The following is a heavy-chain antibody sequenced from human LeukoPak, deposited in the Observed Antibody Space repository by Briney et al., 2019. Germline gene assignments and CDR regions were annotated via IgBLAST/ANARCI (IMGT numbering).Heavy chain of an antibody. D-gene: IGHD1-1*01. Sequence: SETLSRTCGVYGGSLSGHYWSWIRQPPGKGLEWIGEINQSGSTNYNPSLKSRVTISVDTSKNQLSLKLNSVTAADTAVYYCVREYTTTSTSFDYWGRGTLVTVSS. J-gene: IGHJ4*02. CDR3: VREYTTTSTSFDY. V-gene: IGHV4-34*01. CDR2: INQSGST. CDR1: GGSLSGHY.